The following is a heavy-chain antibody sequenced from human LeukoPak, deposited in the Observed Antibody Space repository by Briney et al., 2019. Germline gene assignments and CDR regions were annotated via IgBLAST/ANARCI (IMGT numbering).Heavy chain of an antibody. CDR1: GFSLSTSGMG. CDR2: IYWNDDN. Sequence: MESGPTLVRPTQTLTLTCSFSGFSLSTSGMGLAWIRQPPGKALEWLALIYWNDDNLYSPSLKSRLTIAKDTSKNQVVLTMTNMDPVDTATYYCAHRRGYNWFDPWGQGTLVTVSS. V-gene: IGHV2-5*01. J-gene: IGHJ5*02. CDR3: AHRRGYNWFDP.